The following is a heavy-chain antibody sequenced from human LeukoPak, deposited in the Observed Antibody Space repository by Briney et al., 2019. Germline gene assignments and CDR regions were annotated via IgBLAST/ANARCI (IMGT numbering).Heavy chain of an antibody. CDR2: IDSGSHT. J-gene: IGHJ4*02. CDR1: GFTVSSRY. D-gene: IGHD6-19*01. V-gene: IGHV3-66*01. CDR3: ARDLVGSSGWWDFDS. Sequence: PGGSLRLSCAASGFTVSSRYMSWVRQAPGKGLEWVSAIDSGSHTYYADSVKGRFTISRDNSKNKLHLQINSLRAEDTAVYYCARDLVGSSGWWDFDSWGQGTLVTVSS.